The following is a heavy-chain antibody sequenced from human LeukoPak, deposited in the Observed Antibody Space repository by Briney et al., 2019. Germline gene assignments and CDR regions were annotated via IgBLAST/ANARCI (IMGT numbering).Heavy chain of an antibody. CDR3: AKQGRDWLRDYYYYMGV. CDR2: ISYDGSNK. CDR1: GFTFISYA. Sequence: GGSLRLSCAASGFTFISYAMHWVRQAPGKGLEWVAVISYDGSNKYYADSVKGRVTISRDNSKNTLYLQMNSLRAEDTAVYYCAKQGRDWLRDYYYYMGVWGKGTTVTISS. V-gene: IGHV3-30*04. D-gene: IGHD3-9*01. J-gene: IGHJ6*03.